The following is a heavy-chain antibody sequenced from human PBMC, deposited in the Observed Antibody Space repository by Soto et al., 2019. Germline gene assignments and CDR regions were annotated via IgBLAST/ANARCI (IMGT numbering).Heavy chain of an antibody. CDR2: INPNSGST. V-gene: IGHV1-2*02. J-gene: IGHJ4*02. CDR1: GYTFTRYY. D-gene: IGHD2-15*01. Sequence: ASVKVSCKASGYTFTRYYMHWVRQAPGQGLEWVGMINPNSGSTSYAQKFQGRVTMTRDTSITTVYMELSSLRSEDTAVYYCARRNCNGSSCYFDYWGQGTLVTVSS. CDR3: ARRNCNGSSCYFDY.